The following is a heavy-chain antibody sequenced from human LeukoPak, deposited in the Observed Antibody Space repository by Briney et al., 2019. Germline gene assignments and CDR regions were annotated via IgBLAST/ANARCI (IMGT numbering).Heavy chain of an antibody. Sequence: GGSLRLSCAASGFTLRSYAMSWVRQAPGKGLEWVSSISASGGSTYYADSVKGRFTISRDNSKNTLYLQMNSLRAEDTAVYYCAKDHIAVAGSSLDYWGQGTLVTVSS. CDR2: ISASGGST. CDR3: AKDHIAVAGSSLDY. D-gene: IGHD6-19*01. V-gene: IGHV3-23*01. J-gene: IGHJ4*02. CDR1: GFTLRSYA.